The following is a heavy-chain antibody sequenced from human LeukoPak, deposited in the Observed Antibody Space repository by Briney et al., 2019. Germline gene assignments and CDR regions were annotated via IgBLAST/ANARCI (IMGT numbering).Heavy chain of an antibody. D-gene: IGHD1-1*01. CDR2: MNPNSGNT. Sequence: ASVKVSCKASGYTFSTCDINWVRQATGQGLEWMGWMNPNSGNTGFAHKFQGRVTMTRDTSISTAYMELSSLRSEDTAVYYRARVLGSISHWGQGTLVTVSS. J-gene: IGHJ4*02. CDR1: GYTFSTCD. V-gene: IGHV1-8*01. CDR3: ARVLGSISH.